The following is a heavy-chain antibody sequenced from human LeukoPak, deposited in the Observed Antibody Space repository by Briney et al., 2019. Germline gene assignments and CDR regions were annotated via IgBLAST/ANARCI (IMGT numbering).Heavy chain of an antibody. CDR1: GFTFDDYG. J-gene: IGHJ4*02. V-gene: IGHV3-20*01. Sequence: GGSLRLSCAASGFTFDDYGMSWVRQAPGKELEWVSGINWNGGSTGYADSVKGRFTISRDNAKNSLYLQMNSLRAEDTALYHCARGRDYYDSSAPFDYWGQGTLVTVSS. D-gene: IGHD3-22*01. CDR2: INWNGGST. CDR3: ARGRDYYDSSAPFDY.